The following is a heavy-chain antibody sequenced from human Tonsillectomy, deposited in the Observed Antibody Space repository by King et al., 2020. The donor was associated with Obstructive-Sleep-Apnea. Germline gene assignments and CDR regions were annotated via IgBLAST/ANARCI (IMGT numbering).Heavy chain of an antibody. CDR2: IYYSGST. Sequence: QLQESGPGLVKPSETLSLTCTVSGGSISSSGYYWDWIRQPPGKGLEWIGNIYYSGSTYYNPSLKSRVTISVDTSKNQFSLQLSSVTAADTAVYYCARDLRGSYYGMDVWGQGTTVTVSS. CDR3: ARDLRGSYYGMDV. J-gene: IGHJ6*01. V-gene: IGHV4-39*07. D-gene: IGHD3-10*01. CDR1: GGSISSSGYY.